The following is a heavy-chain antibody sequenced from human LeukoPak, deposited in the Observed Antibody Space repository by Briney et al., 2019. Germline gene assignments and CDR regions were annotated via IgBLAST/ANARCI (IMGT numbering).Heavy chain of an antibody. J-gene: IGHJ4*02. CDR1: GFTFSSYE. CDR3: ARGFSGYTYGPDY. Sequence: GGSLRLSCAASGFTFSSYEMNWVRQAPGKGLEWVSYISGSGSSRYYADSVKGRSTISRDNAKNSLYLQMNSLRAEDTAVYYCARGFSGYTYGPDYWGQGTLVTVSS. V-gene: IGHV3-48*03. D-gene: IGHD5-18*01. CDR2: ISGSGSSR.